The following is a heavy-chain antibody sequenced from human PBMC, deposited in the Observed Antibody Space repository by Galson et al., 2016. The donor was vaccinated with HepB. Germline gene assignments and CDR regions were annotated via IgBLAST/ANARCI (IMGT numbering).Heavy chain of an antibody. V-gene: IGHV2-70*04. D-gene: IGHD3-22*01. CDR3: NLYYYDSSGYRFDY. J-gene: IGHJ4*02. Sequence: PALVKPTQTLTLTCTISGFSLXSSTXRVSWIRQPPGKALEWLARIDWANDKFYSTSLKTRLTISKDTSRNQVVLTMTNMDPVDTATYYCNLYYYDSSGYRFDYWGQGTLVTVSS. CDR2: IDWANDK. CDR1: GFSLXSSTXR.